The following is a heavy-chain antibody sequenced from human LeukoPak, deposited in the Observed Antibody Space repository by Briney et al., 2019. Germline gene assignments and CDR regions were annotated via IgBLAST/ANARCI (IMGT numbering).Heavy chain of an antibody. CDR2: IGIRGDT. CDR3: ARGGIQVSGIDEFDY. Sequence: GGSLRLSCAASGFTFIDYDAHWVRQVIGKGLEWVSAIGIRGDTHYSGSVKGRFTISRENAESSLYLQMNSLRAEDTAVYYCARGGIQVSGIDEFDYWGQGTLVTVSS. D-gene: IGHD6-19*01. J-gene: IGHJ4*02. CDR1: GFTFIDYD. V-gene: IGHV3-13*01.